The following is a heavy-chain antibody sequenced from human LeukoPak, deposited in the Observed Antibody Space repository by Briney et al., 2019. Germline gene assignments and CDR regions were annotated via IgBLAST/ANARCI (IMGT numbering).Heavy chain of an antibody. CDR1: GYSFTSYW. CDR2: IYPGDSDT. V-gene: IGHV5-51*01. J-gene: IGHJ4*02. CDR3: ARQFDTAMVYFDY. D-gene: IGHD5-18*01. Sequence: GESLKISCKGSGYSFTSYWIGWVRQLPGKGLEWMGIIYPGDSDTRYSPSFQGQVTISADKSISTAYLQWSSLKASDTAMYYCARQFDTAMVYFDYWGQGTLVTVSS.